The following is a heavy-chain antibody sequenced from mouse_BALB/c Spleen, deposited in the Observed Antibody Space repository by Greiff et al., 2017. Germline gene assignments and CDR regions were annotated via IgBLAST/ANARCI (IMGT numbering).Heavy chain of an antibody. V-gene: IGHV2-2*02. D-gene: IGHD2-1*01. CDR2: IWSGGST. J-gene: IGHJ1*01. CDR1: GFSLTSYG. CDR3: ARGGYYALWYFDV. Sequence: VKVEESGPGLVQPSQSLSITCTVSGFSLTSYGVHWVRQSPGKGLEWLGVIWSGGSTDYNAAFISRLSISKDNSKSQVFFKMNSLQANDTAIYYCARGGYYALWYFDVWGAGTTVTVSS.